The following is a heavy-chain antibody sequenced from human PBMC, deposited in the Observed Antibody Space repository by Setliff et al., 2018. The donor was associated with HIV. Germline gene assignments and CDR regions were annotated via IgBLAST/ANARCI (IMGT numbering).Heavy chain of an antibody. CDR2: IIPMFGTG. D-gene: IGHD6-19*01. Sequence: SVKVSCKASGGTSSTHAINWVRQAPGQGLEWMGAIIPMFGTGFYAQKFQGRVTITTDESRTTSYMELSSLRFEDTAVYFCARVAHSSSYHYYGMDVWGQGTTVTVSS. J-gene: IGHJ6*02. CDR3: ARVAHSSSYHYYGMDV. V-gene: IGHV1-69*05. CDR1: GGTSSTHA.